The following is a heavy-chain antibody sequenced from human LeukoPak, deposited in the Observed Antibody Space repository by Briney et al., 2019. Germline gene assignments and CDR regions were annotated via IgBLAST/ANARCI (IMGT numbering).Heavy chain of an antibody. V-gene: IGHV1-69*04. CDR3: AHFDYGFDY. CDR2: IIPILGIA. CDR1: RGTFSSYA. D-gene: IGHD4-17*01. Sequence: ASVKVSCKASRGTFSSYAINWVRQAPGQGLEWMGRIIPILGIANYAQKFQGRVTITADKSTSTAYMELSSLRSEDTAVYYCAHFDYGFDYWGQGTLVTVSS. J-gene: IGHJ4*02.